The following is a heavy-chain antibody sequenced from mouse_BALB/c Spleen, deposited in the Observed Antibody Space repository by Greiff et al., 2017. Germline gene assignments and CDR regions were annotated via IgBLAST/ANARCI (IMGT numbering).Heavy chain of an antibody. CDR2: IYPGDGDT. J-gene: IGHJ2*01. CDR3: ARENYYGSSYY. D-gene: IGHD1-1*01. V-gene: IGHV1-87*01. CDR1: GYTFTSYW. Sequence: VQLQQSGAELARPGASVKLSCKASGYTFTSYWMQWVKQRPGQGLEWIGAIYPGDGDTRYTQKFKGKATLTADKSSSTAYMQLSSLASEDSAVYYCARENYYGSSYYWGQGTTLTVSS.